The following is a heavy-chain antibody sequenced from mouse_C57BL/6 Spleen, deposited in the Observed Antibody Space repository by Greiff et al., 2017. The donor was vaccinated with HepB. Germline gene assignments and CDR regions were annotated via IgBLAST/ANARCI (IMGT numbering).Heavy chain of an antibody. V-gene: IGHV2-2*01. CDR1: GFSLTSYG. CDR2: IWSGGSS. J-gene: IGHJ2*01. D-gene: IGHD2-5*01. CDR3: ARTAYYSNEGDYFDY. Sequence: VKLMESGPGLVQPSQSLSITCTVSGFSLTSYGVHWVRQSPGKGLEWLGVIWSGGSSDYNAAFISRLSISKDNSKSQVFFKMNSLQADDTAIYYCARTAYYSNEGDYFDYWGQGTTLTVSS.